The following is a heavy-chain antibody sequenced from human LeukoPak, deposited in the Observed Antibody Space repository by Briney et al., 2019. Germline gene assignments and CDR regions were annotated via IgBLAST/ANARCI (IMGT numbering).Heavy chain of an antibody. CDR2: INHSGST. D-gene: IGHD3-3*01. V-gene: IGHV4-34*01. J-gene: IGHJ1*01. Sequence: SETLSLTCAVYGGSFSGYYWSWIRQPPGKGLEWIGEINHSGSTNYNSSLKSRVTISVDTSKNQFSLKLSSVTAADTAVYYCARRSSYSYFQHWGQGTLVTVSS. CDR1: GGSFSGYY. CDR3: ARRSSYSYFQH.